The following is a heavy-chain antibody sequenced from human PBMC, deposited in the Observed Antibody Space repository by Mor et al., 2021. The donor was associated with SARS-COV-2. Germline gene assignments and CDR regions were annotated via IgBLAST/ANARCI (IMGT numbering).Heavy chain of an antibody. Sequence: KQDGSEKYYVDSVKGRFTISRDNAKNSLYLQMNSLRAEDTAVYYCARADIKLRYFDWLLPHFDYWGQGTLVTVSS. CDR3: ARADIKLRYFDWLLPHFDY. J-gene: IGHJ4*02. D-gene: IGHD3-9*01. V-gene: IGHV3-7*03. CDR2: KQDGSEK.